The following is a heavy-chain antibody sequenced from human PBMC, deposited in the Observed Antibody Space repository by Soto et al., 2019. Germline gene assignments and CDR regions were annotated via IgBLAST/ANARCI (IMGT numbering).Heavy chain of an antibody. V-gene: IGHV3-73*02. Sequence: EVQLVESGGGLVQPGGSLKLSCAASGFTFSGSAMHWVRQASGKGLEWVGRISSKASSYATAHAASVKGRFTISRDDSKNKAYLQMNRLKTEETAVYYCTRQDRKPYYSGKEAWGQGTKVSVSS. CDR2: ISSKASSYAT. CDR1: GFTFSGSA. J-gene: IGHJ6*02. CDR3: TRQDRKPYYSGKEA.